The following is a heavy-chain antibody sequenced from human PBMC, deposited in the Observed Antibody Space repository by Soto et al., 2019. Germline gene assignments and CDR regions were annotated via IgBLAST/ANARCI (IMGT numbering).Heavy chain of an antibody. V-gene: IGHV4-31*03. CDR2: IYYSGST. CDR1: GGSISSGGYY. J-gene: IGHJ4*02. CDR3: AREGNHYYGSGSYYNYFDY. Sequence: LSLTCTVSGGSISSGGYYWSWIRQHPGKGLEWIGYIYYSGSTYYNPSLKSRVTISVDTSKNQFSLKLSSVTAADTAVYYCAREGNHYYGSGSYYNYFDYWGQGTLVTVSS. D-gene: IGHD3-10*01.